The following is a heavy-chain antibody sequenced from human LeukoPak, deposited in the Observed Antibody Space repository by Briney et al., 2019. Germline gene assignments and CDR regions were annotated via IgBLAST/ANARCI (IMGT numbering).Heavy chain of an antibody. Sequence: SETLSLTCTVSGGSINYGGWIRQPPGKGLEWIGSLYYSGTTHYNPSLKSRVTISVDTSKNQFSLKLSSVTAADTAVYYCAKDGAPTVGSSLFWFDQWGQGTLVTVSS. J-gene: IGHJ5*02. V-gene: IGHV4-39*02. CDR2: LYYSGTT. CDR1: GGSINY. CDR3: AKDGAPTVGSSLFWFDQ. D-gene: IGHD1-26*01.